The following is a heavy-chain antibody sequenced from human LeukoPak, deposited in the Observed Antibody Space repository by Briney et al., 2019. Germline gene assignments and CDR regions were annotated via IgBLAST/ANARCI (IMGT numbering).Heavy chain of an antibody. CDR2: ISYSGST. CDR3: ARSFNYYYYYMDV. CDR1: GASISNYY. D-gene: IGHD2/OR15-2a*01. J-gene: IGHJ6*03. V-gene: IGHV4-59*01. Sequence: PSETLSLTCTVSGASISNYYWNWIRQPPGKGLEWIGYISYSGSTNYNPSLKSRVTISVNTSKNQFSLKLSFVTAADTAVYYCARSFNYYYYYMDVWGEGTTVTVSS.